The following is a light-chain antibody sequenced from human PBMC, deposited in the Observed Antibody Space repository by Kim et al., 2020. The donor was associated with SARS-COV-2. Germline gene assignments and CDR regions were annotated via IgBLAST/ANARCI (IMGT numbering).Light chain of an antibody. CDR2: QDT. V-gene: IGLV3-1*01. CDR3: QAWDSNTWV. J-gene: IGLJ2*01. CDR1: KLGDKY. Sequence: SYELTQPPSVSVSPGQTASITCSGDKLGDKYACWYQQKSGQSPVLVIYQDTKRPSGIPERFSGSNSGNTVTLTISGTQAMEEADYYCQAWDSNTWVFGGGTQLTVL.